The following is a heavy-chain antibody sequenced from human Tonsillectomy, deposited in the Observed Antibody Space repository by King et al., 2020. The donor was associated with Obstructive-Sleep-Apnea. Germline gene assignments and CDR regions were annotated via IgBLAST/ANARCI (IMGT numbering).Heavy chain of an antibody. D-gene: IGHD3-10*01. CDR2: ISYGGNNK. CDR1: GFTFSSFA. V-gene: IGHV3-30-3*01. CDR3: AREVHGGFDY. Sequence: VQLVESGGGVVQPGRSLRLSCAASGFTFSSFAIHWVRQAPGKGLEGGGIISYGGNNKFNADSVKGRFSIFRDNSRNTLHLQMNSLRPEDTAVYYCAREVHGGFDYWGQGTLVTVSS. J-gene: IGHJ4*02.